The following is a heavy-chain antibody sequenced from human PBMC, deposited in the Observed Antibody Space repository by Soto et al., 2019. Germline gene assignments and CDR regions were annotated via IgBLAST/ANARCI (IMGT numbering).Heavy chain of an antibody. V-gene: IGHV4-61*01. D-gene: IGHD3-22*01. Sequence: SETLSLTCTVSGGSVSSGSYYWSWIRQPPGKGLEWIGYIYYSGSTNYNPSLKSRVTISVDTSKNQFSLKLSSVTAADTAVYYCASNYYDSSGYYADYWGQGTLVTVSS. CDR2: IYYSGST. CDR1: GGSVSSGSYY. CDR3: ASNYYDSSGYYADY. J-gene: IGHJ4*02.